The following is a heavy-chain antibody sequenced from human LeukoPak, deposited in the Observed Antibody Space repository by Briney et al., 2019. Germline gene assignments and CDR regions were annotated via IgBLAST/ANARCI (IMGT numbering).Heavy chain of an antibody. CDR3: ARMGPYYYYMDV. CDR1: GFTFGDYA. D-gene: IGHD2-8*01. Sequence: GGSLRLSCTASGFTFGDYAMSWFRQAPGKGLEWVSAISGSGGSTYYADSVKGRFTISRDNAKNSLDLQMNSLRTEDTAVYYCARMGPYYYYMDVWGKGTTVTVSS. V-gene: IGHV3-23*01. CDR2: ISGSGGST. J-gene: IGHJ6*03.